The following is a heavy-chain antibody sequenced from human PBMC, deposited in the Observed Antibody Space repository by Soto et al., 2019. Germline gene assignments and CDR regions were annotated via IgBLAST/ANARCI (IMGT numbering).Heavy chain of an antibody. CDR2: ISSSSSYI. D-gene: IGHD2-2*01. Sequence: GSLRLSCAASGFTFSSYSMNWVRQAPGKGLEWVSSISSSSSYIYYADSVKGRFTISRDNAKNSLYLQMNSLRAEDTAVYYCVRAQGVVPAANYYYYGMDVWGQGTTVTVSS. J-gene: IGHJ6*02. CDR3: VRAQGVVPAANYYYYGMDV. CDR1: GFTFSSYS. V-gene: IGHV3-21*01.